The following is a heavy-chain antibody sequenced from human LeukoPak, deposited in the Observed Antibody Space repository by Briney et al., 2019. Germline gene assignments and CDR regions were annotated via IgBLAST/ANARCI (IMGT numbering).Heavy chain of an antibody. J-gene: IGHJ4*02. CDR2: IHYRGTT. Sequence: SETLSLTCNVSGASINSYYWNWIRQSPGKGLEWLGNIHYRGTTNYNPSFKSRVTLSLDTSKSQFALKMTSVTAADTAVYYCARDEHGDFQGFDYWGQGTRVTVSS. V-gene: IGHV4-59*13. CDR1: GASINSYY. D-gene: IGHD4-17*01. CDR3: ARDEHGDFQGFDY.